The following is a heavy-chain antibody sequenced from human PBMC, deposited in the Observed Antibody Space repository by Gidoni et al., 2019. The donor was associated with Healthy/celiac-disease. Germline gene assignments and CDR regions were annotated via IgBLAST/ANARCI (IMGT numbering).Heavy chain of an antibody. CDR2: ISSNGGST. V-gene: IGHV3-64*01. D-gene: IGHD1-26*01. CDR1: GFTFSNYA. Sequence: VQLVESGGGLVQPGGSLRLSCAASGFTFSNYAMHWVRQAPGKGLEYVSAISSNGGSTYYANSMKGRSTISRDNSKNTLYLQMGSLRAEDMAVYYCARDATSTDDAFDIWGQGTMVTVSS. J-gene: IGHJ3*02. CDR3: ARDATSTDDAFDI.